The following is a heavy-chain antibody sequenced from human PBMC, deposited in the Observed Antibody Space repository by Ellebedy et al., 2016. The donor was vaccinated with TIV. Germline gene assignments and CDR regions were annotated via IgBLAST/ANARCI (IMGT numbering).Heavy chain of an antibody. CDR3: TTEYYDFWSGYNY. Sequence: GESLKISCAASGFTFSNAWMNWDRHAPGKGLEWVGRIKSKTDGGTTDYAAPVKGRFTIPSDDSKNTLYLQMNSLKTEDTAVYYCTTEYYDFWSGYNYWGQGTLVTVSS. D-gene: IGHD3-3*01. CDR2: IKSKTDGGTT. J-gene: IGHJ4*02. V-gene: IGHV3-15*07. CDR1: GFTFSNAW.